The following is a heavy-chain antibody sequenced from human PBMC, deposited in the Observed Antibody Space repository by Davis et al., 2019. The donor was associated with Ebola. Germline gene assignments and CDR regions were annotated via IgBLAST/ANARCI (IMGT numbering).Heavy chain of an antibody. J-gene: IGHJ6*02. Sequence: GESLKISCAASGFTFSPYSMSWVRQAPGKGLEWISYISGASETIYYADSVKGRFTISRDNAKNSLYLQMNSLGVEDTAVYYCARADAVAGERDAGYSLDVWGQGTTVTVSS. V-gene: IGHV3-48*01. CDR1: GFTFSPYS. D-gene: IGHD6-19*01. CDR2: ISGASETI. CDR3: ARADAVAGERDAGYSLDV.